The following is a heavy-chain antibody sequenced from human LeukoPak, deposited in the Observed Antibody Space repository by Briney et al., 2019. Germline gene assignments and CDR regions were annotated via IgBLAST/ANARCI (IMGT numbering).Heavy chain of an antibody. CDR1: GFTFSSYA. CDR2: ISYDGSNK. Sequence: GGSLRLSCAASGFTFSSYAMHWVRQAPGKGLEWVAVISYDGSNKYYADSVKGRFTISRDNSKNTLYLQMNSLRAEDTAVYYCARGGWKQYSYDSSGYYPNWGQGTLVTVSS. V-gene: IGHV3-30*04. J-gene: IGHJ4*02. D-gene: IGHD3-22*01. CDR3: ARGGWKQYSYDSSGYYPN.